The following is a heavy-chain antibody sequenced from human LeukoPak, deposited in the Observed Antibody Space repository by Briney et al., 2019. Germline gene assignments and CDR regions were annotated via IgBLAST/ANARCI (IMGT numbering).Heavy chain of an antibody. V-gene: IGHV2-5*01. CDR3: ARRPWAIFGVVRPFDY. CDR2: IYWNDDK. D-gene: IGHD3-3*01. J-gene: IGHJ4*02. Sequence: SGPTLVKPTQTLTLTCTFSGFSLSTGGVGVGWIRQPPGKALEWLALIYWNDDKRYSPPLKSRLTITKDTSKNHVVLTMTNMDPVDTARYYCARRPWAIFGVVRPFDYWGQGTLVTVSS. CDR1: GFSLSTGGVG.